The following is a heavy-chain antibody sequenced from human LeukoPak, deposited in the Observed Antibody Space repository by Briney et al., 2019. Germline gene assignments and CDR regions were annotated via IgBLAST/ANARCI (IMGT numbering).Heavy chain of an antibody. J-gene: IGHJ6*02. Sequence: SGPALVKPTQTLTLTCTFSGFSLTTPRMCVTWIRQPPGKALEWLARIDWDDDKYYSTSLKSRLTISKDTSKNQVVLTMTNMDPEDTATYYCARSPGDYFYQSGMDVWGQGITVTVSS. CDR1: GFSLTTPRMC. V-gene: IGHV2-70*11. D-gene: IGHD1-14*01. CDR3: ARSPGDYFYQSGMDV. CDR2: IDWDDDK.